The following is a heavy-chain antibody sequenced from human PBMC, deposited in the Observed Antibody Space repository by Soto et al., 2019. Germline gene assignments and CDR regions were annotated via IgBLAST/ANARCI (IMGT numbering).Heavy chain of an antibody. J-gene: IGHJ4*02. D-gene: IGHD2-21*02. Sequence: SETLSLTCTVTGDSINNRSYYWGWIRQPPGKGLEWIGSIYYSGSTYNNPSLKSRVSMSVDTSKNQFSLKLRSVTAADTALYYCARQRTSVVTQAYFDSWGQGSLVTVSS. CDR1: GDSINNRSYY. CDR3: ARQRTSVVTQAYFDS. V-gene: IGHV4-39*01. CDR2: IYYSGST.